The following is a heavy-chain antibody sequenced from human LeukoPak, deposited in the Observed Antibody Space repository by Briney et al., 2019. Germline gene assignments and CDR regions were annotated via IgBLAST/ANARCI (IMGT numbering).Heavy chain of an antibody. CDR2: IKQDGSEK. Sequence: GGSLRLXCAASGFPFSGSWMEWVRRAPGKRMEWVANIKQDGSEKHYADSVKGRFTISRDNAKNSLFLQMSGLRAEDTAVYYCSRSLDYWGQGALVTVSS. CDR1: GFPFSGSW. V-gene: IGHV3-7*01. J-gene: IGHJ4*02. CDR3: SRSLDY.